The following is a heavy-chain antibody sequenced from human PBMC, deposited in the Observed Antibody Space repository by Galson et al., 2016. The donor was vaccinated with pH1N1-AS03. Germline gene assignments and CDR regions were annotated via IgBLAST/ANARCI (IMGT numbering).Heavy chain of an antibody. CDR3: ARAKGGFSYGIPCFDS. D-gene: IGHD5-18*01. J-gene: IGHJ4*02. Sequence: TLSLTCSVSGGSISSGSYYWSWIRQPAGKGLEWIGRIYTSGSTNYNPSLKSRVTISVATSKNQVSLKLSSVTAADTAVYYCARAKGGFSYGIPCFDSWGQGPLVTVSS. V-gene: IGHV4-61*02. CDR1: GGSISSGSYY. CDR2: IYTSGST.